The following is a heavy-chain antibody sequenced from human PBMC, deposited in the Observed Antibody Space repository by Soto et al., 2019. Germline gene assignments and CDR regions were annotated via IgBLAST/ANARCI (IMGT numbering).Heavy chain of an antibody. D-gene: IGHD2-15*01. CDR1: GYTFTSYY. V-gene: IGHV1-46*01. CDR2: IGPSGGST. CDR3: ARDRTSGGLFDY. J-gene: IGHJ4*02. Sequence: QVQLVQSGAEVKKPGASVKVSCKASGYTFTSYYMHWVRQAPGQGLEWMGMIGPSGGSTTYAQNFQGRATMTRDTSTSTVYMELSSMRPEDTAVYYCARDRTSGGLFDYWGQGTLVTVSS.